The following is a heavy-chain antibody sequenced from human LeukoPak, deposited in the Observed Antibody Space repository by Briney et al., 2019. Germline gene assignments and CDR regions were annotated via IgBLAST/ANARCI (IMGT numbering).Heavy chain of an antibody. CDR2: IYYSGST. Sequence: SQTLSLTCTVSGGSISSYYWSWIRQPPGKGLEWIGYIYYSGSTNYNPSLKSRVTISVDTSKNQFSLKLSSVTDADTAVYYCARDQLGGYYYDYWGQGTLVTVSS. CDR3: ARDQLGGYYYDY. D-gene: IGHD3-22*01. CDR1: GGSISSYY. V-gene: IGHV4-59*01. J-gene: IGHJ4*02.